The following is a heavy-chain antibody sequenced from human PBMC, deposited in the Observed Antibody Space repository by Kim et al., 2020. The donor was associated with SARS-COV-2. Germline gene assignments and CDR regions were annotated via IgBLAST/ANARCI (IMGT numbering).Heavy chain of an antibody. V-gene: IGHV6-1*01. Sequence: SQTLSLTCAISGDSVSSNSAAWNWIRQSPSRGLEWLGRTYYRSKWYNDYAVSVKSRITINPDTSKNQFSLQLNSVTPEDTAVYYCAREVTVTTSVYYYYGMDVWGQGTTVTVSS. CDR3: AREVTVTTSVYYYYGMDV. CDR1: GDSVSSNSAA. D-gene: IGHD4-17*01. J-gene: IGHJ6*02. CDR2: TYYRSKWYN.